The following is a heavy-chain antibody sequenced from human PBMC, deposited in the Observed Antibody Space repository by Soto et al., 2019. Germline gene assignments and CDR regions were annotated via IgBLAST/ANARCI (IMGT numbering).Heavy chain of an antibody. CDR3: AKSMDIVVVTAYYYGMDV. CDR2: ISGSGGST. Sequence: GGSLRLSCAASGFTFSSYAMSWVRQAPGKGLEWVSAISGSGGSTYYADSVKGRFTISRGNSKNTLYLQMNSLRAEDTAVYYCAKSMDIVVVTAYYYGMDVWGQGTTVTVSS. CDR1: GFTFSSYA. J-gene: IGHJ6*02. D-gene: IGHD2-21*02. V-gene: IGHV3-23*01.